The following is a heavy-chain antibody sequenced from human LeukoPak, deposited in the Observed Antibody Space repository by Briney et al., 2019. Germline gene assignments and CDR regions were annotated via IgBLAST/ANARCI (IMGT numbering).Heavy chain of an antibody. D-gene: IGHD3-3*01. J-gene: IGHJ5*02. CDR3: ARYVRFLEWLLPEDWFDP. CDR1: GGSISSYY. V-gene: IGHV4-59*12. CDR2: IYYSGST. Sequence: SETLSLTCTVSGGSISSYYWSWIRQPPGKGLEWIGYIYYSGSTYYNPSLKSRVTISVDTSKNQFSLKLSSVTAADTAVYYCARYVRFLEWLLPEDWFDPWGQGTLVTVSS.